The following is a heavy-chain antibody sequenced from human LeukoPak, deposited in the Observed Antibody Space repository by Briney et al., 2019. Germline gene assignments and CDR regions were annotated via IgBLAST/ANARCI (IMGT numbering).Heavy chain of an antibody. V-gene: IGHV3-30*04. D-gene: IGHD3-22*01. Sequence: GGSLSLSCAASGFTFSSYSMHWVRQAPGKGLEWVAVISYDGSNKYYADSVKGRFTISKDNSKNTLYLQMNSLRAEDTAVYYCARECETYYYDSSGYYYVRQDYYYGMDVWGQGTTVTVSS. CDR1: GFTFSSYS. CDR3: ARECETYYYDSSGYYYVRQDYYYGMDV. CDR2: ISYDGSNK. J-gene: IGHJ6*02.